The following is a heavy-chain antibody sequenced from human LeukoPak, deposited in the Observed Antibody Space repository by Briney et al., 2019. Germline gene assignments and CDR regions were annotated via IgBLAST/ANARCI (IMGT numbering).Heavy chain of an antibody. J-gene: IGHJ4*02. D-gene: IGHD5-24*01. CDR2: IYYSGST. CDR1: GGSISSGDYY. Sequence: PSETLSLTCTVSGGSISSGDYYWSWIRQPPGKGLEWIGYIYYSGSTYYNPSLKSRVTISVDTSKNQFSLKLSSVTAADTAMYYCARHGPIGMATEIDYWGQGTLVTVSS. V-gene: IGHV4-30-4*08. CDR3: ARHGPIGMATEIDY.